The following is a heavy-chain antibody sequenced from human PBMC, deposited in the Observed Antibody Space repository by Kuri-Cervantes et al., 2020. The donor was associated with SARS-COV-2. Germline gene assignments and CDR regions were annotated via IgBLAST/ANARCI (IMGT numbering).Heavy chain of an antibody. J-gene: IGHJ5*02. CDR1: GFTFSSYA. V-gene: IGHV3-23*01. D-gene: IGHD3-10*01. CDR3: AKDLGMVRALAGWFDP. Sequence: ETLSLTCAASGFTFSSYAMSWVRQAPGKGLEWVSAISGSGGSTYYADSVKGRFTISRDNSKNTLYLQMNSLRAEDTAVYYCAKDLGMVRALAGWFDPWGQGTLVTVSS. CDR2: ISGSGGST.